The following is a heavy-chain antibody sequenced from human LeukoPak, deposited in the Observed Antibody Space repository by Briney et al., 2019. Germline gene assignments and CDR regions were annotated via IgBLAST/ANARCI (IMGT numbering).Heavy chain of an antibody. Sequence: PSEILSLTCTVSGGSISSYCWSWIRQPPGKGLEWIGYIYYSGSTNYDPSLKSRVTISVDTSKNQFSLKLSSVTAADTAVYYCARATRAFDIWGQGTMVTVSS. V-gene: IGHV4-59*01. CDR2: IYYSGST. D-gene: IGHD2-2*01. CDR1: GGSISSYC. CDR3: ARATRAFDI. J-gene: IGHJ3*02.